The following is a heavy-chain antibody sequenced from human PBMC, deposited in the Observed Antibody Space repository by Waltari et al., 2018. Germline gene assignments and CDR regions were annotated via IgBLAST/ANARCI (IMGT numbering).Heavy chain of an antibody. V-gene: IGHV3-23*01. J-gene: IGHJ4*02. Sequence: EVQLLESGGGLVQPGGSLRLPCAASGFTFSSYAMSWVRQAPGKGLGLVSAISGSGVSTYDSDSVKGRFTISRDNSKNTLYLQMNSLRAEDTAVYYCARHMVRGVIGYWGQGTLVTVSS. D-gene: IGHD3-10*01. CDR1: GFTFSSYA. CDR2: ISGSGVST. CDR3: ARHMVRGVIGY.